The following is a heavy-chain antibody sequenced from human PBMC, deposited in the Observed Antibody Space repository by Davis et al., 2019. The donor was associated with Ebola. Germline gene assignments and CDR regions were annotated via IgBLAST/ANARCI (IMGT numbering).Heavy chain of an antibody. CDR1: GGTGSDHY. CDR2: IKNEANGYTT. Sequence: PGGSLRLSCAASGGTGSDHYFDWVRQAPGKGLEWVGRIKNEANGYTTEYAASVKGRFTISRDDSKDSLYLQMNSLKTEDTAAYYCMSVGTTRWGQGTLVTVSS. V-gene: IGHV3-72*01. J-gene: IGHJ4*02. D-gene: IGHD1-26*01. CDR3: MSVGTTR.